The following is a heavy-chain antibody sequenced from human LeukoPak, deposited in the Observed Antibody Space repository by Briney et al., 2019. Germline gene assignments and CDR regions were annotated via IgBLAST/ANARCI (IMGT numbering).Heavy chain of an antibody. D-gene: IGHD6-19*01. CDR3: ARVNSSGCDY. V-gene: IGHV4-34*01. CDR2: INHSGST. CDR1: GGSFSGYY. J-gene: IGHJ4*02. Sequence: SETLSLTCAVYGGSFSGYYWSWIRQPPGKGLEWIGEINHSGSTNYNPSLKSRVTISVDASKNQFSLKLSSVTAADTAVYYCARVNSSGCDYWGQGTLVTVSS.